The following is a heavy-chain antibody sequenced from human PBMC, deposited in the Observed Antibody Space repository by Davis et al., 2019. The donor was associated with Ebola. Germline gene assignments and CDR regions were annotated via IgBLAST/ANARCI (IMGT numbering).Heavy chain of an antibody. J-gene: IGHJ5*02. CDR3: AREAYVVVVAGTLDP. CDR2: IYTSGST. V-gene: IGHV4-61*09. CDR1: GGSISSGSYY. Sequence: SETLSLTCTVSGGSISSGSYYWSWIRQPAGKGLEWIGHIYTSGSTNYNPSLKSRVTISVDTSKNQFSLKLSSVTAADTAVYYCAREAYVVVVAGTLDPWGQGTLVTVSS. D-gene: IGHD2-15*01.